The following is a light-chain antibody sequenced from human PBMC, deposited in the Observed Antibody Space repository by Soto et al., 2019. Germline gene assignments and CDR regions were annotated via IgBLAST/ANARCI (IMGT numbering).Light chain of an antibody. CDR2: GAS. V-gene: IGKV3-20*01. J-gene: IGKJ3*01. CDR3: QHYGSSLFT. Sequence: EIVLTQSPGTLSLSPGERATLSCRASQSVSSSYLAWYQQKPGQAHRLLIYGASSRATGIPERFSGSGSGTDFTFTISRLEPVDFAVYYCQHYGSSLFTFGPGTKVDI. CDR1: QSVSSSY.